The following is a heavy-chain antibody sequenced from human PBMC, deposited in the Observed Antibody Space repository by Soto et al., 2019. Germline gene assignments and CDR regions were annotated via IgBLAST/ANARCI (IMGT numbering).Heavy chain of an antibody. J-gene: IGHJ1*01. CDR3: ARDSESYSSSWYWGKYFQH. Sequence: QVQLVQSGAEVTKPGSSVKVSCKASGGTFSSYAISWVRQAPGQGLEWMGGIIPIFGTANYAQKFQGRVTITADESTSTAYMELSSLRSEDTAVYYCARDSESYSSSWYWGKYFQHWGQGTLVTVSS. V-gene: IGHV1-69*01. D-gene: IGHD6-13*01. CDR2: IIPIFGTA. CDR1: GGTFSSYA.